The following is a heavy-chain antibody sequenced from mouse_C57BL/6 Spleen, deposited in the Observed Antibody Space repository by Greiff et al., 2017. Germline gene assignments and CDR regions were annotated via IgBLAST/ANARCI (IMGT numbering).Heavy chain of an antibody. CDR2: IDPETGGT. D-gene: IGHD1-1*01. CDR3: TNYYYGSSAY. Sequence: QVQLQQSGAELVRPGASVTLSCKASGYTFTDYEMHWVKQTPVHGLEWIGVIDPETGGTAYNQKFKGKAILPADKSSSTAYMELLSLNSEDSAVYYCTNYYYGSSAYWGQGTLVTVSA. J-gene: IGHJ3*01. CDR1: GYTFTDYE. V-gene: IGHV1-15*01.